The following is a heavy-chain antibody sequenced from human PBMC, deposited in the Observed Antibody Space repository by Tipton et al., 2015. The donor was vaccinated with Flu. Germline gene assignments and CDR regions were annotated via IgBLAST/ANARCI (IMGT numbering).Heavy chain of an antibody. CDR2: VGGGGLST. CDR3: ANELDYGANSKAFDI. J-gene: IGHJ3*02. D-gene: IGHD4/OR15-4a*01. V-gene: IGHV3-23*01. Sequence: SLRLSCAASGFSFSTYAMSWVRQAPGKGLEWVSTVGGGGLSTNYADSVRGRFTISRDNSKNTLYLQMNSLRAEDTAVYFCANELDYGANSKAFDIWGQGTMVTVSS. CDR1: GFSFSTYA.